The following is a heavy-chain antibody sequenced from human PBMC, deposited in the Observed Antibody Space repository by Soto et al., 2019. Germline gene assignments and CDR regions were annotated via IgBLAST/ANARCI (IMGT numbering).Heavy chain of an antibody. CDR2: ISGGSGDST. Sequence: GGSLRLSCAASGFTFSNYAMNWVRQSPGKGLEWVSGISGGSGDSTFYADSVKGRFTISRDNSKNTLHLQMNSLRTEDTAVYYCAKNQPSWATRAAFDYWGQGTLVTVSS. D-gene: IGHD2-2*01. V-gene: IGHV3-23*01. CDR3: AKNQPSWATRAAFDY. J-gene: IGHJ4*02. CDR1: GFTFSNYA.